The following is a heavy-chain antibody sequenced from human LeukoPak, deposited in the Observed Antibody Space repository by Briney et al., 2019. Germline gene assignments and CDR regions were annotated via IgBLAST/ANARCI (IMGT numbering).Heavy chain of an antibody. CDR3: ARGRGADSFDI. Sequence: GGSLRLSCAASGFTFSSYAMSWVRQAPGKGLEWVSAISGSGGSTYYADSVKGRFTISRDNSKNTLYLQMNSLRAEDTVVYYCARGRGADSFDIWGQGTMVTVSS. J-gene: IGHJ3*02. CDR2: ISGSGGST. V-gene: IGHV3-23*01. CDR1: GFTFSSYA. D-gene: IGHD3-10*01.